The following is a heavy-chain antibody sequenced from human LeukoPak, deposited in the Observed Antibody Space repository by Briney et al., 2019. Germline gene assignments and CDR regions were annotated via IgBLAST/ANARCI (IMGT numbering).Heavy chain of an antibody. Sequence: SETLSLTCTVSGGSISSYYCSWIRQPPGKGLEWIGYIYYSGSTNYDPSLKSRVTISVDTSKNQFSLKLSSVTAADTAVYYCAKAYGESSSYLGAAFDIWGQGTMVTVSS. V-gene: IGHV4-59*01. CDR3: AKAYGESSSYLGAAFDI. CDR1: GGSISSYY. CDR2: IYYSGST. D-gene: IGHD6-13*01. J-gene: IGHJ3*02.